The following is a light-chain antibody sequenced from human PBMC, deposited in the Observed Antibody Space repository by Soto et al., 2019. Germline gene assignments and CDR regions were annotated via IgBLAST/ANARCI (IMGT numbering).Light chain of an antibody. Sequence: IVLTQSPGTLSLSPGERATLSCRASQSVSSTYLAWYQQKPGQAPRLLIYGASSRATGVPDRFSGSGSGTDFALSIRRLEPEDFALYYCQQYGSSSYTFGQGTKLEIK. CDR3: QQYGSSSYT. V-gene: IGKV3-20*01. J-gene: IGKJ2*01. CDR1: QSVSSTY. CDR2: GAS.